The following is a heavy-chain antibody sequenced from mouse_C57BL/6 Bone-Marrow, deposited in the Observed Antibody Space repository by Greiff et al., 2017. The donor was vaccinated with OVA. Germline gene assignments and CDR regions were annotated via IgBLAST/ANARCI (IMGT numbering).Heavy chain of an antibody. CDR3: EGRSPAWFAY. CDR2: INPNNGGT. V-gene: IGHV1-22*01. Sequence: VQLQQSGPELVKPGASVKMSCKASGYTFTDYNMHWVKQSHGKSLEWIGYINPNNGGTSYNQKFKGKATLTVNKSSSTAYMELRSLTSEASAVYYYEGRSPAWFAYWGQGTLVTVSA. J-gene: IGHJ3*01. CDR1: GYTFTDYN.